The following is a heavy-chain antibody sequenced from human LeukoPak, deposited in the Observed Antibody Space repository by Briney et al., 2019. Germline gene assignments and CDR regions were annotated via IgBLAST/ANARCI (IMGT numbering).Heavy chain of an antibody. CDR3: AKAGVVVPGAYFDY. D-gene: IGHD2-2*01. V-gene: IGHV3-30*02. CDR1: GFTFSSYA. CDR2: IRYDGSNK. J-gene: IGHJ4*02. Sequence: PGGSLRLSCAASGFTFSSYAMSWVRQAPGKGLEWVAFIRYDGSNKYYADSVKGRLTISRDNSKNTLYLQMNSLRAEDTAVYYCAKAGVVVPGAYFDYWGQGTLVTVSS.